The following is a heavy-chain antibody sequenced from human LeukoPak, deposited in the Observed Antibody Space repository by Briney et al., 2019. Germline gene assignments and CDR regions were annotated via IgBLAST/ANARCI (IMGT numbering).Heavy chain of an antibody. Sequence: SQTLSLTCAISGDSVSSNSAAWNWIRQSPSRGLEWLGRTYYRSKWSNNYAVSVKGRITINPDTSKNQFPLQLNSVTPDDTAMYYCSRGSNDYRDYSFDYWGQGTLVTVSS. CDR1: GDSVSSNSAA. D-gene: IGHD4-17*01. CDR2: TYYRSKWSN. J-gene: IGHJ4*02. CDR3: SRGSNDYRDYSFDY. V-gene: IGHV6-1*01.